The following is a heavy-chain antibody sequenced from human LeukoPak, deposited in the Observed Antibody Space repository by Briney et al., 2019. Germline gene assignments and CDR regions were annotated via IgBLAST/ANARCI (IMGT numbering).Heavy chain of an antibody. V-gene: IGHV5-51*01. CDR3: ARGAYGSGSYYNYYGMAV. J-gene: IGHJ6*02. CDR1: GYSFGNRW. D-gene: IGHD3-10*01. Sequence: GESLKISCKGSGYSFGNRWIGWVRQMPGKGLEWMGIIYPDDSDTIYSPSFEGQVTISADKSISTAYLQWSSLKASDTAMYYCARGAYGSGSYYNYYGMAVWGQGTTVTVSS. CDR2: IYPDDSDT.